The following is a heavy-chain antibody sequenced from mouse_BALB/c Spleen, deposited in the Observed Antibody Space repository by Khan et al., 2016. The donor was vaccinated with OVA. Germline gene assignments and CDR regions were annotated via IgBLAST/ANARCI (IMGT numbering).Heavy chain of an antibody. CDR2: ISSGGDYT. V-gene: IGHV5-6*01. D-gene: IGHD4-1*01. CDR3: ASHLTGSFAY. J-gene: IGHJ3*01. Sequence: EVELVESGGDLVKPGGSLKLSCAASGFTFSSYSMSWVRQTPDKRLEWVASISSGGDYTYYPDIVKGRFTISRDNAKNTLYLEMSSLKSEDTAMYYCASHLTGSFAYGGQGTLVTGSA. CDR1: GFTFSSYS.